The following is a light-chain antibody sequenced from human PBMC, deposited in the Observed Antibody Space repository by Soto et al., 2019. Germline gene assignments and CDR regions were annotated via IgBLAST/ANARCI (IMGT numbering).Light chain of an antibody. Sequence: DIQMTQSPSSLSASLGDRVTITCQASQDISNYLNWYQQKPGKAPKLLIYDASNLETGVPSRFSGSGSGTDFTFTISSLQPEDIASYYCQQYDSRPGLTFGGGTKVEIK. CDR2: DAS. V-gene: IGKV1-33*01. CDR3: QQYDSRPGLT. J-gene: IGKJ4*01. CDR1: QDISNY.